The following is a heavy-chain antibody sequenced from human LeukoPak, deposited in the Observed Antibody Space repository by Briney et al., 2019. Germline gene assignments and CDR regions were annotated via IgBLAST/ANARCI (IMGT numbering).Heavy chain of an antibody. Sequence: ASVKVSCKASGYTFTSYYMHWVRQAPGQGLEWMGIINPSGGSTSYAQKFRGRVTMTRDMSTSTVYMELSSLRSEDTAVYYCARDPRRTMATRPDAFDIWGQGTMVTVSS. J-gene: IGHJ3*02. V-gene: IGHV1-46*01. CDR1: GYTFTSYY. D-gene: IGHD5-24*01. CDR2: INPSGGST. CDR3: ARDPRRTMATRPDAFDI.